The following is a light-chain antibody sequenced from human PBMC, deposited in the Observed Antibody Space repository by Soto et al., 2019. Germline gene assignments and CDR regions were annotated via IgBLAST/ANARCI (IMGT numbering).Light chain of an antibody. CDR3: SSYTSSSIPYV. J-gene: IGLJ1*01. CDR1: SSGVGGYNY. V-gene: IGLV2-14*01. CDR2: EVS. Sequence: QSALTQPASVSGSPGQSITISCTGTSSGVGGYNYVSWYQQHPGKAPKLMIYEVSNRPSGVSNRFSGSKSGNTASLTISGLQTEDEADYYCSSYTSSSIPYVFGTGTKVTVL.